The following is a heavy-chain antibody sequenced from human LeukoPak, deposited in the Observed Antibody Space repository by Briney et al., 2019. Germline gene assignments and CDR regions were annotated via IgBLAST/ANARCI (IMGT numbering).Heavy chain of an antibody. V-gene: IGHV4-4*09. CDR2: IYTSGST. D-gene: IGHD6-25*01. Sequence: SETLSLTCAVYGGSFSGYYWSWIRQPPGKGLEWIGYIYTSGSTNYNPSLKSRVTISVDTSKNQFSLKLSSVTAADTAVYYCARETAPDYYYYYMDVWGKGTTVIVSS. CDR1: GGSFSGYY. CDR3: ARETAPDYYYYYMDV. J-gene: IGHJ6*03.